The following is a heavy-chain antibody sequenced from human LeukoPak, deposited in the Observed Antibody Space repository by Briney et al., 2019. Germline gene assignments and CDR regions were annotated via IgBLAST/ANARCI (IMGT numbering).Heavy chain of an antibody. V-gene: IGHV3-7*01. D-gene: IGHD4-23*01. CDR3: ARERLLTLPGPSLGYDY. Sequence: GGSLRLSCAASGFTFSSYWMSWVRQAPGKGLEWAANIKQDGSEKYYVDSVKGRFTISRDNAKNSLYLQMNSLRAEDTAVYYCARERLLTLPGPSLGYDYWGQGTLVTVSS. J-gene: IGHJ4*02. CDR1: GFTFSSYW. CDR2: IKQDGSEK.